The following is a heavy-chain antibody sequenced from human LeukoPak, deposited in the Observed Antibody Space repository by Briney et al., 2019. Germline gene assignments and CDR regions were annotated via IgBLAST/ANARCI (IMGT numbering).Heavy chain of an antibody. D-gene: IGHD3-9*01. Sequence: GGSLRLSCAAARFTFSSFTMHWVRQAPGKGLEWVSSISSGSTYKDYADSVKGRFTISRDNAKNSLYLQMNSLRAEDTAVYYCAKDLGVRYFDWLIPGSDYWGQGTLVTVSS. CDR1: RFTFSSFT. V-gene: IGHV3-21*01. CDR3: AKDLGVRYFDWLIPGSDY. CDR2: ISSGSTYK. J-gene: IGHJ4*02.